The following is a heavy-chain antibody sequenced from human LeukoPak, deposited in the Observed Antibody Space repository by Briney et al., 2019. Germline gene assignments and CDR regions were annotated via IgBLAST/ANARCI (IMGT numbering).Heavy chain of an antibody. J-gene: IGHJ5*02. CDR3: ASVRPTWDNWLDP. CDR2: IYYSGST. Sequence: SETLSLTCTVSGGSISSSNYYWGWIRQPPGKGLEWIGSIYYSGSTYHNPSLKSRVTISIDTSKNQFSLKPSSVTVADTAVYYCASVRPTWDNWLDPWGQGTLVTVSS. CDR1: GGSISSSNYY. V-gene: IGHV4-39*01. D-gene: IGHD1-26*01.